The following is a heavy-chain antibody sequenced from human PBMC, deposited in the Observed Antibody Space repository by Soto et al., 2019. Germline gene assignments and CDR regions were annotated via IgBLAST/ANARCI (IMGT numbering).Heavy chain of an antibody. J-gene: IGHJ4*02. Sequence: EVQLVESGGGLSQPGGSLRLSCAASGFNVKNDYMSWVRQAPGKGLEWVSILYTGGSTYYADSVKGRFTISSDNAKNTLYIQMNSLRVEDTAVYYCARDKSSREMEFGHWGQGTLVTVSS. CDR1: GFNVKNDY. V-gene: IGHV3-53*01. D-gene: IGHD3-3*01. CDR2: LYTGGST. CDR3: ARDKSSREMEFGH.